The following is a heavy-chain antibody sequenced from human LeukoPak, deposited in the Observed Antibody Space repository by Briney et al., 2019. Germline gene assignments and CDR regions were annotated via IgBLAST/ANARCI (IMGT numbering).Heavy chain of an antibody. D-gene: IGHD5-18*01. J-gene: IGHJ5*02. V-gene: IGHV4-61*02. Sequence: SGTLSLTCTVSGGSISSGSYYWSWIRQPAGKGLEWIGRINISGSTNYNPSLKSRATISVDTSKNQFSLKLSSVTAADTAVYYCAREVDTASHWFDPWGQGTLVTVSS. CDR2: INISGST. CDR1: GGSISSGSYY. CDR3: AREVDTASHWFDP.